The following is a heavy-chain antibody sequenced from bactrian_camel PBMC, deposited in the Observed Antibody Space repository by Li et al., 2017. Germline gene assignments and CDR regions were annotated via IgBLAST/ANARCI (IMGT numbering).Heavy chain of an antibody. CDR2: IRRDGDE. CDR3: AAGTRIIVGDYCDGMTN. D-gene: IGHD4*01. Sequence: VQLVESGGGSVQAGGSLRLSCTHSGYISSRHCMGWFRQAPGKAREGIAGIRRDGDEYYADSVKGRFTISQDNAKNIIYLQTSSLTPDDTAMYYCAAGTRIIVGDYCDGMTNWGQGTQVTVS. J-gene: IGHJ4*01. V-gene: IGHV3S31*01. CDR1: GYISSRHC.